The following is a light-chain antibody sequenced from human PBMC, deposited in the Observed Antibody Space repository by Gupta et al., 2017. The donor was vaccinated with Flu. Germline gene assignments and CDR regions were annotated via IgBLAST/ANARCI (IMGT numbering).Light chain of an antibody. CDR1: QSVSTK. J-gene: IGKJ1*01. CDR2: AAS. V-gene: IGKV3-15*01. Sequence: PVTLSLSPGEKATLSCRASQSVSTKLAWYQQRPGQPPRLLIYAASTRATGVPARFSGSGSGAEFTLTISSLQSEDFVLYYCQQDNDWPRTFGQGTKVEFK. CDR3: QQDNDWPRT.